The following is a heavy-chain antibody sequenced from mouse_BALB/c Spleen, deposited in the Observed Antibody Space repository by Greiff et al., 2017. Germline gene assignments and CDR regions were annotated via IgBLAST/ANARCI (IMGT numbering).Heavy chain of an antibody. CDR1: GYSITSGYY. V-gene: IGHV3-6*02. CDR2: ISYDGSN. CDR3: ARGGWDRFDY. D-gene: IGHD3-3*01. Sequence: DVKLQESGPGLVKPSQSLSLTCSVTGYSITSGYYWNWIRQFPGNKLEWMGYISYDGSNNYNPSLKNRISITRDTSKNQFFLKLNSVTTEDTATYYCARGGWDRFDYWGQGTTLTVSS. J-gene: IGHJ2*01.